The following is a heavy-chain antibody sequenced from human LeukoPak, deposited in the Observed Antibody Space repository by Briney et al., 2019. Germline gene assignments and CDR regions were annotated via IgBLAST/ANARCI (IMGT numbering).Heavy chain of an antibody. J-gene: IGHJ5*02. D-gene: IGHD3-16*01. CDR2: IYHSGST. V-gene: IGHV4-38-2*02. CDR3: ARSALARYNWFDP. Sequence: SETLSLTCTVSGYSISSGYYWGWIRQPPGKGLEWIGSIYHSGSTYYNPSLKSRVTISVDTSKNQFSLKLSSVTAADTAVYYCARSALARYNWFDPWGQGTLVTVSS. CDR1: GYSISSGYY.